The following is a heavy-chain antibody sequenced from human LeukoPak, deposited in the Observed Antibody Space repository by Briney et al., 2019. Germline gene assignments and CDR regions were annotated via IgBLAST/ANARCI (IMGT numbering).Heavy chain of an antibody. D-gene: IGHD2-21*01. CDR1: GDSVSSNSAA. J-gene: IGHJ4*02. CDR2: TYYRSKWYN. V-gene: IGHV6-1*01. CDR3: ARGPLFLYYFDS. Sequence: SQTLSLTCAISGDSVSSNSAAWNWIRQSPSRGLEWLGRTYYRSKWYNDYAVSVESRITITPDASKNQLSLQLTSVTPEDTALYYCARGPLFLYYFDSWGQGTLVTVSS.